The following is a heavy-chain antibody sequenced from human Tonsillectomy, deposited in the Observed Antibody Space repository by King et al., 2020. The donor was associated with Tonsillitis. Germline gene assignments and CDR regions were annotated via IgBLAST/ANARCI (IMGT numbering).Heavy chain of an antibody. CDR2: INPTFGST. D-gene: IGHD1/OR15-1a*01. Sequence: QLVQSGAEVRKPGASVKVSCTTSKDTFTRDFLHWVRQAPGQGLEWMGMINPTFGSTNYAQKFQGRVTVTRDTSTSTVYLELTSLRSEDTAIYYCAREGEQGEYAVFDIGGQGTRVAVSS. V-gene: IGHV1-46*01. J-gene: IGHJ3*02. CDR1: KDTFTRDF. CDR3: AREGEQGEYAVFDI.